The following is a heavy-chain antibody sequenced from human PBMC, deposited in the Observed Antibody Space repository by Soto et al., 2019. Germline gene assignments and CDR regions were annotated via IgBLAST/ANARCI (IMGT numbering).Heavy chain of an antibody. CDR3: AHVPGSGQLLYSYYYYMDV. CDR1: GFSLTTRGVG. V-gene: IGHV2-5*02. Sequence: QITLKESGPTLVKPTQTLTLTCTFSGFSLTTRGVGVGWIRQPPGKVLEWLALIYWDDDKRYSPSLKSRLTITKDTSKNQVVLTLTNMDPVDTATYYCAHVPGSGQLLYSYYYYMDVWGKGATVAVS. CDR2: IYWDDDK. J-gene: IGHJ6*03. D-gene: IGHD3-10*01.